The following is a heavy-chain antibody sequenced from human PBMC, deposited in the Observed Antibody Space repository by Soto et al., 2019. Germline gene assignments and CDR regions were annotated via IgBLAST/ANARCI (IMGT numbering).Heavy chain of an antibody. CDR3: ACRTWIQLWA. CDR1: GGSISSSSYY. D-gene: IGHD5-18*01. CDR2: IYYSGST. J-gene: IGHJ5*02. V-gene: IGHV4-39*07. Sequence: QRQLQESGPGLVKPSETLSLTCTVSGGSISSSSYYWGWIRQPPGKGLEWIGSIYYSGSTYYNPSLKSRVTISVDTSKNQFSLKLSSVTAADTAVYYCACRTWIQLWAWGQGTLVTVSS.